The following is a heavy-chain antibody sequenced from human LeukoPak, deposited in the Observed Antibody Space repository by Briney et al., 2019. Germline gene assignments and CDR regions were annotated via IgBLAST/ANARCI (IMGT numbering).Heavy chain of an antibody. Sequence: GGSLRLSCAASGFTFSSYEMMWVRQAPGKGLEWLSYINPSGSTAYYADSVRGRFTISRDNSKNTLYLQMNTLRPEDTAVYYCTKGDYDILTALDYWGQGTLVTVSS. CDR3: TKGDYDILTALDY. D-gene: IGHD3-9*01. CDR1: GFTFSSYE. V-gene: IGHV3-48*03. J-gene: IGHJ4*02. CDR2: INPSGSTA.